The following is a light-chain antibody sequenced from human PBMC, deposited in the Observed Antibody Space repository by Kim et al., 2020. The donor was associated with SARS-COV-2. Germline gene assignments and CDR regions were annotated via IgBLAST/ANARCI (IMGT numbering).Light chain of an antibody. CDR2: VNSDGSH. CDR3: QTWGAGMGV. J-gene: IGLJ3*02. CDR1: SGFRKYV. V-gene: IGLV4-69*02. Sequence: QLVLTQSPSVSASLGASVNLTCTLSSGFRKYVIAWHHHQPETGPRYLMKVNSDGSHIKGDGIPDRFSASSSGAERYLTISSLQSEDEAVYYCQTWGAGMGVFGGGTKVTVL.